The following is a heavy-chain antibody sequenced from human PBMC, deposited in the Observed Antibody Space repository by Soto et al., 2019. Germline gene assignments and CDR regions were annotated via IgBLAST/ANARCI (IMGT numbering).Heavy chain of an antibody. CDR1: GGSVSSGSYY. D-gene: IGHD6-6*01. J-gene: IGHJ4*02. V-gene: IGHV4-61*01. CDR2: IYYSGST. CDR3: ASEDSSSSSFDD. Sequence: PSETLSLTCTVSGGSVSSGSYYWSWIRQPPGKGLEWIGYIYYSGSTNYNPSLKSRVTISVDTSKNQFSLKLSSVTAAETAVYSCASEDSSSSSFDDWGQGTLVTVSS.